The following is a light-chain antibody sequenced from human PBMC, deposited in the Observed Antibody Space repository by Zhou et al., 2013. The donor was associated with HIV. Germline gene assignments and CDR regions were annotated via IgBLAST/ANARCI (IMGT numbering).Light chain of an antibody. V-gene: IGKV1-6*01. Sequence: AIQMTQSPSSLSASVGDRVTITCRASQAIRNDLGWYQQNPGQAPKVLIYAASYLQTGVPSRFSGSGSGTDFNFTISSLQPEDFTTYYCLQDHSYPFTFGEGTKVEIK. CDR1: QAIRND. J-gene: IGKJ4*01. CDR2: AAS. CDR3: LQDHSYPFT.